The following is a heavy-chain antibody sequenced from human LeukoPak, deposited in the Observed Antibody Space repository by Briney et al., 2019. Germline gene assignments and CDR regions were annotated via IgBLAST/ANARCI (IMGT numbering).Heavy chain of an antibody. V-gene: IGHV3-7*01. J-gene: IGHJ4*02. CDR3: ARDGFVGAADY. CDR1: EFIFSGYW. CDR2: IKQDGSEK. Sequence: GGSLRLSCAASEFIFSGYWMNWVRQAPGKGLEWVANIKQDGSEKQYVDSVRGRFTISRDNAKNSLYLQMNSLRVEDTAVYYCARDGFVGAADYWGQETLVTVSS. D-gene: IGHD6-13*01.